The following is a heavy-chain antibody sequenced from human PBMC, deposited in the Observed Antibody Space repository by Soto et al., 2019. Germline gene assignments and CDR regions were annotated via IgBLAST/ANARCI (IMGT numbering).Heavy chain of an antibody. D-gene: IGHD1-26*01. CDR3: ATRGGGSYPFYFDY. Sequence: SETLSLTCTVSGGSISSSSYYWGWIRQPPGKGLEWIGEINHLGTTNYNPSLKSRVTISVDTSNKQFPLKLSSVTSADTAVYYCATRGGGSYPFYFDYWGHGTLVTVSS. CDR2: INHLGTT. CDR1: GGSISSSSYY. J-gene: IGHJ4*01. V-gene: IGHV4-39*01.